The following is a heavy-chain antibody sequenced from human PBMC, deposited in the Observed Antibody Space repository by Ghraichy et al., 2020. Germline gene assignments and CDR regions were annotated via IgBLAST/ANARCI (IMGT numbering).Heavy chain of an antibody. CDR2: ISAYNGNT. Sequence: ASVKVSCKASGYTFTSYGISWVRQAPGQGLEWMGWISAYNGNTNYAQKLQGRVTMTTDTSTSTAYMELRSLRSDDTAVYYCARDRRRLYCSSTSCQSGWFDPWGQGTLVTVSS. CDR3: ARDRRRLYCSSTSCQSGWFDP. D-gene: IGHD2-2*01. CDR1: GYTFTSYG. V-gene: IGHV1-18*04. J-gene: IGHJ5*02.